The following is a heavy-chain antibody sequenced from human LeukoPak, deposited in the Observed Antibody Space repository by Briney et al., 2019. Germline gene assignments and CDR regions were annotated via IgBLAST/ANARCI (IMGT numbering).Heavy chain of an antibody. CDR2: IYYSGST. CDR1: GGSIGSYY. J-gene: IGHJ4*02. V-gene: IGHV4-59*08. Sequence: SETLSLTCTVSGGSIGSYYWSWIRQPPGKGLEWIGYIYYSGSTDYNPSLKSRVTISVDTSKNQFPLKLSSVTAADTAVYYCARRVSGSLYYFDYWGQGTLVTVSS. D-gene: IGHD3-10*01. CDR3: ARRVSGSLYYFDY.